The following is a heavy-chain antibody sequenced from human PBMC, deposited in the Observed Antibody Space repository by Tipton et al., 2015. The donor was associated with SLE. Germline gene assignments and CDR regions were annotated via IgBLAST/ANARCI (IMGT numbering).Heavy chain of an antibody. J-gene: IGHJ3*02. CDR3: ARGPGLLWFGERKGAFDI. V-gene: IGHV4-59*12. Sequence: TLSLTCAVYGGSFSGYYWSWIRQPPGKGLEWIGYIYYSGSTNYNPSLKSRVTISVDTSKNQFSLKLSSVTAADTAVYYCARGPGLLWFGERKGAFDIWGQGTMVTVSS. D-gene: IGHD3-10*01. CDR2: IYYSGST. CDR1: GGSFSGYY.